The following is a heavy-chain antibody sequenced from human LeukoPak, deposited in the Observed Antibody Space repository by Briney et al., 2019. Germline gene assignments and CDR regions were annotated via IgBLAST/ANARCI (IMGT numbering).Heavy chain of an antibody. D-gene: IGHD3-9*01. CDR2: ISGSGGST. CDR1: GFTFSSYA. CDR3: ARFNPIGNYDILTGYYYYYYGMDV. Sequence: PGGSLRLSCAASGFTFSSYAMSWVRQAPGKGLEWVSGISGSGGSTYYASSVKGRFTISRDNSKNTLYLQMNSLRGEDTAVYYCARFNPIGNYDILTGYYYYYYGMDVWGQGTTVTVSS. V-gene: IGHV3-23*01. J-gene: IGHJ6*02.